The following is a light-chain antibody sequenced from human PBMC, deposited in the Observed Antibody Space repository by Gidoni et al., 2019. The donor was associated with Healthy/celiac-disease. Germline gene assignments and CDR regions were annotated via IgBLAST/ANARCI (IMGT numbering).Light chain of an antibody. CDR3: QSYDSSLSALV. Sequence: QSVLTQPPSVTGAPGQGVTISCTGGSSNNGAGYDVHWYQQLPGTAPQLLIYGNINRPSGVPDRFSGSKSGTSASLAITGLQAEDEADYYCQSYDSSLSALVFGGGTKLTVL. J-gene: IGLJ2*01. CDR2: GNI. V-gene: IGLV1-40*01. CDR1: SSNNGAGYD.